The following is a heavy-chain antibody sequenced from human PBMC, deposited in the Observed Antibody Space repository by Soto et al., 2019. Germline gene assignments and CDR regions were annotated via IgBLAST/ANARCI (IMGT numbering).Heavy chain of an antibody. CDR2: IYYSGST. CDR1: GGSISSSSYY. V-gene: IGHV4-39*01. Sequence: QLQLQESGPGLVKPSETLSLTCTVSGGSISSSSYYWGWIRQPPGKGLEWIWSIYYSGSTYYNPALRSRVTISVDTAKNQFSLKLSSVTAADTAVYYCARHGAPSGSGDQTDAFDIWGQGTMVTVSS. CDR3: ARHGAPSGSGDQTDAFDI. J-gene: IGHJ3*02. D-gene: IGHD3-10*01.